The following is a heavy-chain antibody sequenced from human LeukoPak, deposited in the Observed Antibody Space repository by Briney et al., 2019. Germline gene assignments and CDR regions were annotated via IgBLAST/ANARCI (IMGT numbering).Heavy chain of an antibody. CDR2: ISGDGGST. J-gene: IGHJ4*02. CDR3: AKSRREYDFWSAYFDY. CDR1: GFTFDDYA. D-gene: IGHD3-3*01. V-gene: IGHV3-43*02. Sequence: GGSLRLSCAASGFTFDDYAMHWVRQAPGKGLEWVSLISGDGGSTYYADSVKGRFTISRDNSKNSLYLQMNSLRTEDTALYYCAKSRREYDFWSAYFDYWGQGTLVTVSS.